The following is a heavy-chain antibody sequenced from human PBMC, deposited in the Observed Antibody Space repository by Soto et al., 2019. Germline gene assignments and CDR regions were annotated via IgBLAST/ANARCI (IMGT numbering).Heavy chain of an antibody. D-gene: IGHD2-2*01. J-gene: IGHJ4*02. Sequence: EVQLLDSGGGWVQPGGSLRLSCVASGFVFSDYAMSWVRQAPGKGLEWVSAISAGGSDTYYADSVKGRFTVSRVNSKNTLYLQMNTLRAEDTAIYYCASVPIRCGSSSCYTEGFDSWGQGTLVTVSS. V-gene: IGHV3-23*01. CDR2: ISAGGSDT. CDR3: ASVPIRCGSSSCYTEGFDS. CDR1: GFVFSDYA.